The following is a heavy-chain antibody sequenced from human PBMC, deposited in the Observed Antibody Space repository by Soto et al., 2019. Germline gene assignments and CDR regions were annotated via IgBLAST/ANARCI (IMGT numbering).Heavy chain of an antibody. D-gene: IGHD3-22*01. CDR1: GGTFSTYA. V-gene: IGHV1-69*01. Sequence: QVQLVQSGAEVKKSGSSMKVSCKASGGTFSTYAISWVRQAPGQGLEWMGGIIPIFGTAKYAQNFQGRVTITADESNSTAYMELSSLRSDDTAVYYCAGADYYDSRGSYYAAFDDWGQGTMVTVSS. CDR2: IIPIFGTA. CDR3: AGADYYDSRGSYYAAFDD. J-gene: IGHJ4*02.